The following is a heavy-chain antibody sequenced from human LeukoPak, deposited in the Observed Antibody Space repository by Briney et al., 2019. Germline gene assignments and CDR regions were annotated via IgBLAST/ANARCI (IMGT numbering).Heavy chain of an antibody. J-gene: IGHJ4*02. CDR1: GFPFSSYW. CDR2: IKQDGSKK. CDR3: TRVGYIDEGIDY. Sequence: GGSLRLSCVASGFPFSSYWMTWVRQAPGKGLEWVANIKQDGSKKSNVDSVKGRFTISRDNAKNSLDLQMNSLRAADTDIYYCTRVGYIDEGIDYWGQGTLVTVSS. D-gene: IGHD5-24*01. V-gene: IGHV3-7*04.